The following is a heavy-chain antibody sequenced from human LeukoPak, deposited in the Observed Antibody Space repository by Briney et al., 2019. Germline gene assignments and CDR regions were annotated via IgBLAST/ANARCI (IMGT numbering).Heavy chain of an antibody. CDR2: INPSGGST. J-gene: IGHJ4*02. CDR1: GYTFTSYY. CDR3: ASPRGYGGYLIH. V-gene: IGHV1-46*01. Sequence: ASVKVSCKASGYTFTSYYMRWVRQAPGQGLEWMGIINPSGGSTSYAQKFQGRVTMTRDTSTSTVYMELSSLRSEDTAVYYRASPRGYGGYLIHWGQGTLVTVSS. D-gene: IGHD5-12*01.